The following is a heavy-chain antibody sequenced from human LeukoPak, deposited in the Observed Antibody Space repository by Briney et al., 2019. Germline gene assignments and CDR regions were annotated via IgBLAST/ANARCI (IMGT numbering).Heavy chain of an antibody. CDR3: ARQPRTYYYGSGSYYFTGSYFDY. J-gene: IGHJ4*02. CDR2: INHSGST. D-gene: IGHD3-10*01. Sequence: SETLSLTRAVYGGSFSGYYGSWIRQPPGKGLEWIGEINHSGSTNYNPSLKSRVTISVDTSKNQFSLKLSSVTAADTAVYYCARQPRTYYYGSGSYYFTGSYFDYWGQGTLVTVSS. CDR1: GGSFSGYY. V-gene: IGHV4-34*01.